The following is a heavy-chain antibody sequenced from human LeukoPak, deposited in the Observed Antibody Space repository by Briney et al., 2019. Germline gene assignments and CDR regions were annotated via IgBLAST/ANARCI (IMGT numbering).Heavy chain of an antibody. CDR3: ARDRRRDGYNSAFDY. V-gene: IGHV1-69*06. CDR2: IIPIFGTA. CDR1: GGTFSSYA. J-gene: IGHJ4*02. D-gene: IGHD5-24*01. Sequence: SVKVSCKASGGTFSSYAISWVRQAPGQGLEWIGGIIPIFGTANYAQKFQGRVTITADKSTSTAYMELSSLRSEDTAVYYCARDRRRDGYNSAFDYWGQGTLVTVSS.